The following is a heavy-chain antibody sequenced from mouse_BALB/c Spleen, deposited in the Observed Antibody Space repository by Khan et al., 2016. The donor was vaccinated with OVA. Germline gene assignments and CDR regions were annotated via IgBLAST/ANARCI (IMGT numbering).Heavy chain of an antibody. CDR2: IDPANGNT. D-gene: IGHD1-1*01. J-gene: IGHJ4*01. CDR1: GFNIKDTY. CDR3: ACIYYYGGSY. Sequence: VQLKESGAEFVKTGASVKLSCTASGFNIKDTYMHWIKQRPEQGLEWIGRIDPANGNTKFDPKFQGKATITSDTSSNTAYLQLSSLTSEDTAVYYCACIYYYGGSYWGQGTSVTVSS. V-gene: IGHV14-3*02.